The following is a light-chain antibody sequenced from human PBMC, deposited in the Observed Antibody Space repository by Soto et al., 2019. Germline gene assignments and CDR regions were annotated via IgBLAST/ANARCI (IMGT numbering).Light chain of an antibody. CDR2: DAS. CDR3: QRSAT. CDR1: QSVISNY. V-gene: IGKV3-20*01. J-gene: IGKJ3*01. Sequence: EMVLTQSPGTLSLSPGDRATLSCRSSQSVISNYLAWYHKKPAQPPMLLVYDASSRTPDRPNRCSGSGAGTDFTLTISRQEPEDYSVYYYQRSATFGPGTKVDIK.